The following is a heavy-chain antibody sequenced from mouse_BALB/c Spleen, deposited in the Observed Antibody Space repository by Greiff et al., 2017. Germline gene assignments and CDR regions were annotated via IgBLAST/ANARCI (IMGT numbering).Heavy chain of an antibody. D-gene: IGHD2-4*01. CDR2: IWAGGST. V-gene: IGHV2-9*02. CDR3: ARALYDYDAWFAY. J-gene: IGHJ3*01. Sequence: QVQLQQSGPGLVAPSQSLSITCTVSGFSLTSYGVHWVRQPPGKGLEWLGVIWAGGSTNYNSALMSRLSISKDNSKSQVFLKMNSLQTDDTAMYYCARALYDYDAWFAYWGQGTLVTVSA. CDR1: GFSLTSYG.